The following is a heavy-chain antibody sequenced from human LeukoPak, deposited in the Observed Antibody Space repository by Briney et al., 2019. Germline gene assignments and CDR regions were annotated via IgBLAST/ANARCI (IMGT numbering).Heavy chain of an antibody. CDR3: ARISGGSFLNWFDP. CDR2: ISSDGSDK. Sequence: GGSLRLSCTTSGFTFSGHAMHWVRQAPGKGLDWVAVISSDGSDKYYADSVKGRFTISRENSKNTLYLQMNSLRAEDTAVYYCARISGGSFLNWFDPWGQGTLVTVSS. D-gene: IGHD2-15*01. J-gene: IGHJ5*02. CDR1: GFTFSGHA. V-gene: IGHV3-30*19.